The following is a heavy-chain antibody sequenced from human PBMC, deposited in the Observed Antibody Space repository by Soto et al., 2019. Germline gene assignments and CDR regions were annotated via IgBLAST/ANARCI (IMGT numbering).Heavy chain of an antibody. CDR3: ARETVGTIDR. J-gene: IGHJ5*02. CDR1: GGSISSVGYY. D-gene: IGHD5-12*01. Sequence: QVQLQESGPGLVKPSQTLSLTCTVSGGSISSVGYYWSWIRQHPGKGLEWIGYIYNSGSTHYNPSLKSRISVSVDTYKSQAFLNLSSVTVADTAVYFCARETVGTIDRWGEGNLVNVSS. V-gene: IGHV4-31*03. CDR2: IYNSGST.